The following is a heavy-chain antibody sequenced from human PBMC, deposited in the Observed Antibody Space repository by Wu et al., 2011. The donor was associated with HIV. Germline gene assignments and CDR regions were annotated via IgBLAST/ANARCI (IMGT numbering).Heavy chain of an antibody. CDR2: ISPYDGDT. D-gene: IGHD6-19*01. CDR3: ARDDSSGWPEDY. Sequence: QVQLVQSGAEVKSPGASVKVSCKASNYIFTTYAISWVRQAPGQGLEWMGYISPYDGDTHYAQKFQGRVTMTTDTSASAAFMELRSLRSDDTAVYYCARDDSSGWPEDYWGQGTLVTVSA. V-gene: IGHV1-18*01. J-gene: IGHJ4*02. CDR1: NYIFTTYA.